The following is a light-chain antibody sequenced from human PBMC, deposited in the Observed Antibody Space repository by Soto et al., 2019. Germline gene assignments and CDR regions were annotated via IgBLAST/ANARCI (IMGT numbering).Light chain of an antibody. CDR1: QTVSRN. Sequence: ELVMTQSPATLSVSPEERATLSCRASQTVSRNLGWYQQKPGQAPRLLIYGTSTRATGIPARFSGSGSGTEFTLTISSLQSEDFAVYYCQQYNKWPPYTFGQGTKVDIK. J-gene: IGKJ2*01. CDR3: QQYNKWPPYT. V-gene: IGKV3-15*01. CDR2: GTS.